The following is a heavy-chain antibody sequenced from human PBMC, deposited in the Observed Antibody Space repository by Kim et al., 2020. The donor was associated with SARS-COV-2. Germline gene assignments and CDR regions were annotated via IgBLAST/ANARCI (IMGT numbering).Heavy chain of an antibody. J-gene: IGHJ5*02. V-gene: IGHV4-61*01. CDR1: GGSVSNGNYY. D-gene: IGHD6-19*01. CDR2: IYYNGDT. CDR3: ARDLRRSSGWRPYIWFYP. Sequence: SETLSLTCTVSGGSVSNGNYYWSWVRQPPEKGLEWIGYIYYNGDTKYNPSLKSRVTISVDTSKNQFSLKLSSVSTADTAVYYCARDLRRSSGWRPYIWFYPWGQGTLVTVSS.